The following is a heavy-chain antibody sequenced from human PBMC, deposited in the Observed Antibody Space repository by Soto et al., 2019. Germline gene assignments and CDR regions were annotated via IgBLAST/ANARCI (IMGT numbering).Heavy chain of an antibody. Sequence: PGESLKISCKGSGYSFTSYWISWVRQMPGKGLEWMGRIDPSDSYTNYSPSFQGHVTISDDKSISTAYLQWSSLKASDTAMYYCATPMHLGYCSGGSCYSDYYYYGMDVWGQGTTVTVSS. J-gene: IGHJ6*02. CDR1: GYSFTSYW. D-gene: IGHD2-15*01. CDR3: ATPMHLGYCSGGSCYSDYYYYGMDV. CDR2: IDPSDSYT. V-gene: IGHV5-10-1*01.